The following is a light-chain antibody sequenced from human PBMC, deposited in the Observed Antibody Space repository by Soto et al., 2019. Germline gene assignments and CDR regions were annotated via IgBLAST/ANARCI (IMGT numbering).Light chain of an antibody. CDR1: QSVSSD. V-gene: IGKV3-15*01. J-gene: IGKJ4*01. CDR3: QQYNNWPPLT. CDR2: GAY. Sequence: EIVMTQSPATLSVSPGERATLACRASQSVSSDLAWYQQKPGQAPRLLIYGAYTRATGIPARFSGSGSGTEFTLTISSLQSEDFAVYYCQQYNNWPPLTXXXGTKVEIK.